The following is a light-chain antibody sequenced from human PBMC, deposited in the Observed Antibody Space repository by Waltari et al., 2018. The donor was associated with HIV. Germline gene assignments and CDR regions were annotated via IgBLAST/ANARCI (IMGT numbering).Light chain of an antibody. CDR3: QQYDRT. CDR1: QDISNY. J-gene: IGKJ4*01. CDR2: DAS. Sequence: DIQMTQSPSSLSASVGDRVTITCQASQDISNYLNWYQQKPGKAPKLLIYDASNLETGVPSRFSGSGSGTDFTFTISSLQPEDIATYYCQQYDRTFGGGTKVEI. V-gene: IGKV1-33*01.